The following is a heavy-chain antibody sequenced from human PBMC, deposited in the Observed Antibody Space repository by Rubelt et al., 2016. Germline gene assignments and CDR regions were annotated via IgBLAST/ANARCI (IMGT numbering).Heavy chain of an antibody. V-gene: IGHV1-69*13. Sequence: QVQLVQSGAEVRKPGASVKVSCKASGYTFTSYGISWVRQAPGQGLEWMGGIIPIFGTANYAQKFQGRVTITAGESTSIAYMEVSSLRAEDTAVDYCATVLSGGINWFDPWGQGTLVTVSS. J-gene: IGHJ5*02. CDR3: ATVLSGGINWFDP. CDR1: GYTFTSYG. CDR2: IIPIFGTA. D-gene: IGHD2-15*01.